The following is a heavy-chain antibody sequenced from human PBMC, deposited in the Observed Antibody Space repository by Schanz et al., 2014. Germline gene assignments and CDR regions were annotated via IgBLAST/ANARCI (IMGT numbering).Heavy chain of an antibody. J-gene: IGHJ6*02. CDR3: AKDIAPLAARPGYGMDV. CDR1: GFTFSNYA. Sequence: VQLVESGGGLVQPGGSLIISCSASGFTFSNYAMHWVRQAPGKGLEWLSFIHYDGSSIYYADSVRGRFTISRDNSKNTLYLQMNSLRAEDTAVYYCAKDIAPLAARPGYGMDVWGQGTTVTVSS. CDR2: IHYDGSSI. D-gene: IGHD6-6*01. V-gene: IGHV3-30*02.